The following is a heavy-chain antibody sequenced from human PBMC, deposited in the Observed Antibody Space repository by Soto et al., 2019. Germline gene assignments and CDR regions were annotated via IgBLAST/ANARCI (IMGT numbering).Heavy chain of an antibody. CDR3: ARDKYSSSRGYMDV. J-gene: IGHJ6*03. CDR1: GGSISSGGYY. Sequence: QVQLQESGPGLVKPSQTLSLTCTVSGGSISSGGYYWSWIRQHPGKGLEWIGYIYYSGSTYYNPSLNSRVTISVETSKNQFSLKLSSVTAADTAVYYCARDKYSSSRGYMDVWGKGTTVTVSS. V-gene: IGHV4-31*03. CDR2: IYYSGST. D-gene: IGHD6-13*01.